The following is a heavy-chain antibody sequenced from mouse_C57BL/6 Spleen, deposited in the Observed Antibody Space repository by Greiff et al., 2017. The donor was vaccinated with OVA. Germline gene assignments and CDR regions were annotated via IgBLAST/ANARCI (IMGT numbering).Heavy chain of an antibody. Sequence: EVQGVESGGGLVKPGGSLKLSCAASGFTFSSYTMSWVRQTPEKRLEWVATISGGGGNTYYPDSVKGRFTISRDNAKNTLYLQMSSLRSEDTALYYCARPIYDGYYEWYFDVWGTGTTVTVSS. J-gene: IGHJ1*03. CDR3: ARPIYDGYYEWYFDV. V-gene: IGHV5-9*01. CDR1: GFTFSSYT. D-gene: IGHD2-3*01. CDR2: ISGGGGNT.